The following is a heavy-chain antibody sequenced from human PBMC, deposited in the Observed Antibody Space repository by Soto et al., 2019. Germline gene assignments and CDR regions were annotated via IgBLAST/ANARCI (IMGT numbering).Heavy chain of an antibody. V-gene: IGHV3-48*03. CDR2: FSESDNTT. J-gene: IGHJ6*02. CDR3: ARFDYDSDYYYGMDV. D-gene: IGHD4-17*01. CDR1: GFILSYYQ. Sequence: GGSLRLSCAASGFILSYYQMNWVRQAPGKGLEWIIYFSESDNTTFYADSVKGRFTISRDNAKNSLYLQMNSLRAEDSAVYYCARFDYDSDYYYGMDVWGQGTTVTVSS.